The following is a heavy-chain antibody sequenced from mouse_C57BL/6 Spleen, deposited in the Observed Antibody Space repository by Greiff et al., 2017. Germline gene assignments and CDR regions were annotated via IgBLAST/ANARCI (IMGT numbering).Heavy chain of an antibody. V-gene: IGHV1-85*01. CDR3: ARLDYGSSLLAMDY. D-gene: IGHD1-1*01. Sequence: VQLQQSGPELLKPGASVTLSCKASGYTFPSSDITWVKQRPGQGLEWICWLYPRDGSTKYNEKFKGKATLTVDTSSSTAYMERHSLTSEDAAGDFCARLDYGSSLLAMDYWGQGTSVTVSS. J-gene: IGHJ4*01. CDR1: GYTFPSSD. CDR2: LYPRDGST.